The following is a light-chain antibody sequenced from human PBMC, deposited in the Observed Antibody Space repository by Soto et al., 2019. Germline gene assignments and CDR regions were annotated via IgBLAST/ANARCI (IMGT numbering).Light chain of an antibody. V-gene: IGKV1-39*01. Sequence: DIQMTQSPSSLSASVGDRVTLTCRASPSISSYLNWYQQKPGKAPELLIHAASTLQSGVPSRFSGGGSGTDFTLTISSLQPEDFATYYCQQSYSSLTFGQGTRREIK. CDR2: AAS. CDR3: QQSYSSLT. CDR1: PSISSY. J-gene: IGKJ5*01.